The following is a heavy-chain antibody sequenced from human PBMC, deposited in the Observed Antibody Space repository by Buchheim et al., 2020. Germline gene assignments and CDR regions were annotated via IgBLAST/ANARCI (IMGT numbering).Heavy chain of an antibody. Sequence: EVQLVESGGGLVQPGVSLRLSCAASGFTFSDYWMHWVRQTPGDGLVWVSRINRDGSTTTYADSVKGRFTISRDNAKNTLYLQMNSLRAEDTAVYYCVRGTQIWSGSFPVDVWGKGTT. CDR1: GFTFSDYW. J-gene: IGHJ6*03. V-gene: IGHV3-74*01. D-gene: IGHD3-10*01. CDR2: INRDGSTT. CDR3: VRGTQIWSGSFPVDV.